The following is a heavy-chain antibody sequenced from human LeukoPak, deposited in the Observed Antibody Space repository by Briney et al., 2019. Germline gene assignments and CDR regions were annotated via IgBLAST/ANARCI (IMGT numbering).Heavy chain of an antibody. Sequence: GGSLRLSCAASGFTFSSYAMHWVRQAPGKGLEWVAVISYDGSNKYYADSVKGRFTISRDNSKNTLYLQMNSLRAEDTAVYYCARGMWELLRHYYGMDVWGQGTTVTVS. D-gene: IGHD1-26*01. CDR3: ARGMWELLRHYYGMDV. CDR2: ISYDGSNK. J-gene: IGHJ6*02. CDR1: GFTFSSYA. V-gene: IGHV3-30-3*01.